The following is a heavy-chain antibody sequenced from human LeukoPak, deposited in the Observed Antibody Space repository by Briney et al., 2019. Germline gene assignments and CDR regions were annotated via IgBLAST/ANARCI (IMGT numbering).Heavy chain of an antibody. D-gene: IGHD4-23*01. CDR1: GGSISSYY. V-gene: IGHV4-4*07. J-gene: IGHJ3*02. CDR2: IYTSGST. CDR3: ARDCYRDYGGNSGCAFDI. Sequence: SETLSLTCTVSGGSISSYYWSWIRQPAGKGLEWIGRIYTSGSTNYNPSLKSRVTISVDTSKNQFSLKLSSVAAADTAVYYCARDCYRDYGGNSGCAFDIWGQGTMVTVSS.